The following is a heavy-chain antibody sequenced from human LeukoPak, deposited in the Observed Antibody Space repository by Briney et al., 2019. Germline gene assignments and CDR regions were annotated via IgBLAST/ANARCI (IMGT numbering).Heavy chain of an antibody. J-gene: IGHJ4*02. Sequence: GGSLRLSCAASGFTFSSYSMNWVRQAPGKGLEWVSSISSSSSYIYYADSVKGRFTISRDNAKNTLYLQMNSLRAEDTAVYYCAKDDRMSTGYGASDYWGQGTLVTVSS. CDR1: GFTFSSYS. CDR3: AKDDRMSTGYGASDY. D-gene: IGHD4/OR15-4a*01. V-gene: IGHV3-21*04. CDR2: ISSSSSYI.